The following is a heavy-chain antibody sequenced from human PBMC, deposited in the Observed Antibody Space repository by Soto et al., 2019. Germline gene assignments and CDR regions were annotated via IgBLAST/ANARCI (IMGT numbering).Heavy chain of an antibody. CDR3: ARSQWNLWFDP. V-gene: IGHV4-39*01. CDR1: GGSISSSSYY. J-gene: IGHJ5*02. CDR2: IYYSGST. D-gene: IGHD1-7*01. Sequence: SDTLSLTCTVSGGSISSSSYYWGWIRQPPGKGLEWIGSIYYSGSTYYNPSLKSRVTISVDTSKNQFSLKLSSVTAADTAVYYCARSQWNLWFDPWGQGTLVTVSS.